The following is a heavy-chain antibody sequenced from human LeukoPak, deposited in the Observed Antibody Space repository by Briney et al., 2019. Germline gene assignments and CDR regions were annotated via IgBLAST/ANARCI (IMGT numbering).Heavy chain of an antibody. CDR1: GYTFTGYY. V-gene: IGHV1-2*02. J-gene: IGHJ4*02. CDR2: INPNSGGT. Sequence: GASVKVSCKASGYTFTGYYMLWVRQAPGQGLEWMGWINPNSGGTNYAQKFQGRVTMTRDTPISTGYMELSRLRSDDTAVYYCARAEKRDFDYWGQGTLVTVSS. CDR3: ARAEKRDFDY.